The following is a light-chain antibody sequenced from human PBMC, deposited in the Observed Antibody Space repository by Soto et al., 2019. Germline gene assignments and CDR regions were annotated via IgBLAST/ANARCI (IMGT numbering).Light chain of an antibody. Sequence: IMVTQYPGTLSLYPGERATLSCRAAQSVTSTYLAWFQQKPGLAPRLLIYRASSRAPGIPDRFSGSGSGADFTLTISRLEPEDSAVDYCQQYGNSPWTFGQGTKVESK. CDR2: RAS. V-gene: IGKV3-20*01. CDR1: QSVTSTY. J-gene: IGKJ1*01. CDR3: QQYGNSPWT.